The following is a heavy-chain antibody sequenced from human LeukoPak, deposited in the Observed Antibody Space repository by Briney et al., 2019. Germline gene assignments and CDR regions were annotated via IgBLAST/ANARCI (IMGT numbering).Heavy chain of an antibody. CDR2: ISRDGTTT. V-gene: IGHV3-74*01. Sequence: PGGSLRLSCAASGFTFSTYWMHWVRQTPGKGLVWVSRISRDGTTTTYADSVKGRFTISRDNAKNTLYLEMNSLRAEDTAVYFCARDGVGASHDYWSQGTLVTVSS. J-gene: IGHJ4*02. D-gene: IGHD1-26*01. CDR3: ARDGVGASHDY. CDR1: GFTFSTYW.